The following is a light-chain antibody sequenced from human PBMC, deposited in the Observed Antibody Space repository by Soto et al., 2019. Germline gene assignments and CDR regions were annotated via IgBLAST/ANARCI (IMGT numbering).Light chain of an antibody. J-gene: IGKJ4*01. Sequence: EIVLTQSPGTLSLSPGERATLSCRASQTITPTFLAWYQQKPGQAPRLLIYGASSRATDIPDRFSGSGSGTDLPLTISKLEPEDFAVYYCQQFGVSPTFGGGTPVEIK. CDR2: GAS. CDR3: QQFGVSPT. V-gene: IGKV3-20*01. CDR1: QTITPTF.